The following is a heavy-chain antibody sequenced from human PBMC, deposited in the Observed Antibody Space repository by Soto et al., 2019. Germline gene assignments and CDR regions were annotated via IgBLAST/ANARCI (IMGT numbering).Heavy chain of an antibody. CDR3: ARNGDSSDYRGWFDP. CDR2: IYSGGTT. J-gene: IGHJ5*02. CDR1: GFTVSSNY. V-gene: IGHV3-66*01. D-gene: IGHD3-22*01. Sequence: EVQLVESGGGLVQPGGSLRLSCAASGFTVSSNYMSWVRQAPGKGLEWVSVIYSGGTTYYADSVKGRLTISRENPKNTLYLQMNSLRAEDTAVYYCARNGDSSDYRGWFDPWGQGTLVNVS.